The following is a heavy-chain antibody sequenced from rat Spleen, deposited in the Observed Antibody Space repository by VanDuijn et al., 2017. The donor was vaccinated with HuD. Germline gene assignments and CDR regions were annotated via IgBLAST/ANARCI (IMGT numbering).Heavy chain of an antibody. CDR2: ISSSSGT. J-gene: IGHJ2*01. V-gene: IGHV5-62*01. CDR3: ARGGYSSYIYDYFDY. CDR1: GFTFSSYG. D-gene: IGHD1-2*01. Sequence: VQLVESGGGLVQPGKSLKLSCSASGFTFSSYGMHWIRQAPGKGLDWVAYISSSSGTVYADAVKGRFTISRDNAKNTLYLQLNSLKSEDTAIYYCARGGYSSYIYDYFDYWGQGVMVTVSS.